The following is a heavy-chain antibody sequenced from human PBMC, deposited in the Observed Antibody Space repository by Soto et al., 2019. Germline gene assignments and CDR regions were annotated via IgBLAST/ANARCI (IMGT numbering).Heavy chain of an antibody. D-gene: IGHD3-22*01. CDR1: GGTFSSYA. CDR2: IIPIFGTA. J-gene: IGHJ3*02. Sequence: ASVKVSCKASGGTFSSYAISWVRQAPGQGLEWMGGIIPIFGTANYAQKFQGRVTITADESTSTAYMELSSLRSEDTAVYYCARSVGHYYDSSGSPTDAFDIPGQGTMVTLPS. CDR3: ARSVGHYYDSSGSPTDAFDI. V-gene: IGHV1-69*13.